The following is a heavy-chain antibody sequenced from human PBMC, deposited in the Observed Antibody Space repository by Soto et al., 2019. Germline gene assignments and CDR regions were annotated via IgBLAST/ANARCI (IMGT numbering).Heavy chain of an antibody. Sequence: LSLTCTVPGGAISGYYWTWIRQSDGEGLEWIGRIYSSGSTNYNPSLKSRVTISLDTSMNYFSLRLRSVTAADTAVYYCARGQRFSDWFDPWGQGTLVTVSS. CDR1: GGAISGYY. V-gene: IGHV4-4*07. D-gene: IGHD3-3*01. CDR2: IYSSGST. J-gene: IGHJ5*02. CDR3: ARGQRFSDWFDP.